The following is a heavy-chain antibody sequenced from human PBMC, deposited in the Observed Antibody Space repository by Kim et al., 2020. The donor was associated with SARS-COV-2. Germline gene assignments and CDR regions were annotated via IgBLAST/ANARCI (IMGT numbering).Heavy chain of an antibody. CDR3: ARDAPPLIAAAGTSYYYGMDV. Sequence: ASVKVSCKASGYTFTSYAMNWVRQAPGQGLEWMGWINTNTGNPTYAQGFTGRFVFSLDTSVSTAYLQISSLKAEDTAVYYCARDAPPLIAAAGTSYYYGMDVWGQGTTVTVSS. D-gene: IGHD6-13*01. J-gene: IGHJ6*02. CDR2: INTNTGNP. CDR1: GYTFTSYA. V-gene: IGHV7-4-1*02.